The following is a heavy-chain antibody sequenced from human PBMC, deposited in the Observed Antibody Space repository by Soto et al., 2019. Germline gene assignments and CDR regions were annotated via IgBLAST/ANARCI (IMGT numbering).Heavy chain of an antibody. V-gene: IGHV3-30-3*01. D-gene: IGHD2-8*01. Sequence: GGSLRLSCAASGFTFSSYAMHWVRQAPGKGLEWVAVISYDGSNKYYADSVKGRFTISRDNSKNTLYLQMNSLGAEDTAVYYCARGGFMHAFDMWGQGTTVTVSS. J-gene: IGHJ3*02. CDR2: ISYDGSNK. CDR1: GFTFSSYA. CDR3: ARGGFMHAFDM.